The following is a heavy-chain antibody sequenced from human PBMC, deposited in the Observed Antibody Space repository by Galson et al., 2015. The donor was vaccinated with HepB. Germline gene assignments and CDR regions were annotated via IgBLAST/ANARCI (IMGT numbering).Heavy chain of an antibody. Sequence: SLRLSCAASGFIFTDYWMHWVRQVPGKGLVWVSRINRDGTSRNYADFVKGRFTISRDDAKSMVYLQMHSLTAEDTAVYYCARDLVGATGDFWGQGTLVTVSS. CDR2: INRDGTSR. CDR3: ARDLVGATGDF. D-gene: IGHD1-26*01. V-gene: IGHV3-74*01. CDR1: GFIFTDYW. J-gene: IGHJ4*02.